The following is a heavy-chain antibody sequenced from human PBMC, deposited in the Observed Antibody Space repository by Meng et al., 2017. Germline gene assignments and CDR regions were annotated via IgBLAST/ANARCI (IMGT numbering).Heavy chain of an antibody. J-gene: IGHJ4*02. CDR2: INHSGST. Sequence: VSLKQWGAGRLKPSETLSPPCAVYGGSFSGYYWSWIRQPPGKGLEWIGEINHSGSTNYNPSLKSRVTISVDTSKNQFSLKLSSVTAADTAVYYCARGPLVHQYFDYWGQGTLVTVSS. CDR1: GGSFSGYY. V-gene: IGHV4-34*01. D-gene: IGHD6-13*01. CDR3: ARGPLVHQYFDY.